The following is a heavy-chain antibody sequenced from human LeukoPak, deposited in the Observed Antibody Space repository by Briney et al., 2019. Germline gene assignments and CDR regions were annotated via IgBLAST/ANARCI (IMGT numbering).Heavy chain of an antibody. CDR3: ASGFCSGGSCFSIFDY. CDR1: GFTFSNYD. Sequence: GGSLRLSCAASGFTFSNYDMHWVRQAPGKGLEWVSSISTSSGYIYYGDSVKGRFTISRDNAKNSLYLQMNSLSAEDTAVYYCASGFCSGGSCFSIFDYWGQGALVTVSS. D-gene: IGHD2-15*01. CDR2: ISTSSGYI. V-gene: IGHV3-21*01. J-gene: IGHJ4*02.